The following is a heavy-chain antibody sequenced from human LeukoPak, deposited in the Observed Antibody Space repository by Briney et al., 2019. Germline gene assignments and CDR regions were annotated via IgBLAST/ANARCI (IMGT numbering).Heavy chain of an antibody. V-gene: IGHV1-58*01. Sequence: SVKVSCKASGFTFTSSAVQWVRQARGQRLEWIGWIVVGSGNTNYAQKFQERVTITRDMSTSTAYMELSSLRSEDTAVYYCAAGPYCSGGSCYQNWFDPWGQGTLVTVSS. CDR1: GFTFTSSA. D-gene: IGHD2-15*01. J-gene: IGHJ5*02. CDR3: AAGPYCSGGSCYQNWFDP. CDR2: IVVGSGNT.